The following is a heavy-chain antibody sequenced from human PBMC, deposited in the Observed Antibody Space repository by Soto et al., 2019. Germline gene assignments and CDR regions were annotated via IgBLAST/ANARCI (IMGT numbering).Heavy chain of an antibody. Sequence: GGSLRLSCAASGFTFSSYSMNWVRQAPGKGLEWVSSISSSSSYIYYADSVKGRFTISRDNAKNSLYLQMNSLRAEDTAVYYCARDKIAVAGTASGSEYYYYGMDVWGQGITVTVSS. J-gene: IGHJ6*02. CDR2: ISSSSSYI. CDR3: ARDKIAVAGTASGSEYYYYGMDV. CDR1: GFTFSSYS. V-gene: IGHV3-21*01. D-gene: IGHD6-19*01.